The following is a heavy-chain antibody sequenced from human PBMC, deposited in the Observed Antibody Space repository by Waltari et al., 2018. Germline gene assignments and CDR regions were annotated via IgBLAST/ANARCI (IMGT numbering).Heavy chain of an antibody. Sequence: EVHLVESGGGLVQPGGSLRLSCAASGFPFSNYSMNWVRQAPGTGLEWVSYISSSSNTIYYADSVKGRFTISRDNAKNSLYLQMNSLRAEDTAVYYCARSSIAVAGTTYYYGMDVWGQGTTVTVSS. D-gene: IGHD6-19*01. V-gene: IGHV3-48*01. J-gene: IGHJ6*02. CDR1: GFPFSNYS. CDR2: ISSSSNTI. CDR3: ARSSIAVAGTTYYYGMDV.